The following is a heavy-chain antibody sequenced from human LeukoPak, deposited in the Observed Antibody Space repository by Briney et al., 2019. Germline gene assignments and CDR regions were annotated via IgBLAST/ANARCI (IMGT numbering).Heavy chain of an antibody. CDR2: IYYSGST. D-gene: IGHD3/OR15-3a*01. CDR3: ARVVWLKVYYYYMDV. V-gene: IGHV4-59*12. CDR1: GGSISSYY. Sequence: PSETLSLTCTVSGGSISSYYWSWIRQPPGKGLEWIGYIYYSGSTNYNPSLKSRVTISVDTSKNQFSLKLSSVTAADTAVYYCARVVWLKVYYYYMDVWGKGTTVTVSS. J-gene: IGHJ6*03.